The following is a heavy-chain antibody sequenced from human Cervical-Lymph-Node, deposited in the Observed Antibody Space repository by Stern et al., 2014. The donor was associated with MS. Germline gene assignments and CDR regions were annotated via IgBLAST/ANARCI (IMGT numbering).Heavy chain of an antibody. D-gene: IGHD6-13*01. CDR3: TRTIAAGSTQYGMDV. CDR2: ITSSGSLV. CDR1: GFTFSAYY. V-gene: IGHV3-11*01. Sequence: MQLVESGGGLVKPGESLRLSCAASGFTFSAYYMNWIRQAPGKGLEWVSYITSSGSLVYYADSVKGRFTVSRDNAKSSLYLHMNSLRSDDTAVYYCTRTIAAGSTQYGMDVWGQGTTVTVSS. J-gene: IGHJ6*02.